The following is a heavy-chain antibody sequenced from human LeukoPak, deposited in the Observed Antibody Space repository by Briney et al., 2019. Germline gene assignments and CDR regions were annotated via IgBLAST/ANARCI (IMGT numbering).Heavy chain of an antibody. Sequence: GGSLRLPCAASGFIFSSYYMSWVRQAPGKGLECVAHKNPDGGQEPCVDSVKGRFTVSRDNAKNSVFLQMNGLRVEDTAMYYCARWRGQQSEFDLWGQGTLVTVSS. J-gene: IGHJ4*02. CDR3: ARWRGQQSEFDL. D-gene: IGHD6-13*01. CDR2: KNPDGGQE. CDR1: GFIFSSYY. V-gene: IGHV3-7*01.